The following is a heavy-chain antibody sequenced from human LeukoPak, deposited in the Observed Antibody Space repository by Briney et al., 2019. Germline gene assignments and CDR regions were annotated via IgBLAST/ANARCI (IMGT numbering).Heavy chain of an antibody. CDR2: ISSSGSTI. V-gene: IGHV3-11*04. CDR3: ARDQVGVTGHYYYYYMDV. Sequence: GGSLRLSCAASGFTFSDYYMSWIRQAPGKGREWVSYISSSGSTIYYADSVKGRFTISRDNAKNSLYLQMNSLRAEDTAVYYCARDQVGVTGHYYYYYMDVWGKGTTVTVSS. D-gene: IGHD1-26*01. CDR1: GFTFSDYY. J-gene: IGHJ6*03.